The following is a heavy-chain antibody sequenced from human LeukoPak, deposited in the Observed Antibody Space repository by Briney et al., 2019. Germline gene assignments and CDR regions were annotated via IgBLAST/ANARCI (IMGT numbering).Heavy chain of an antibody. CDR3: ARGGSYSRY. J-gene: IGHJ4*02. V-gene: IGHV3-7*01. D-gene: IGHD1-26*01. CDR2: IKEDGSAK. Sequence: GGSLRLSCAASGFTFSTYSMSWVRQAPGKGLEWEANIKEDGSAKYYVDSVKGRFTISRDNAGNSLYLQMNSLRAEDTAVYYCARGGSYSRYWGQGTLVTVSS. CDR1: GFTFSTYS.